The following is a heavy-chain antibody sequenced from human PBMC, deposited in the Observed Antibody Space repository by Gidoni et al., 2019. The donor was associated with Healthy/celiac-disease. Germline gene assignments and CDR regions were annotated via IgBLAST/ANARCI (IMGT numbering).Heavy chain of an antibody. J-gene: IGHJ6*03. V-gene: IGHV4-39*01. Sequence: QLPLQESGPGLVKPSETLSPTCTVSGVSISTSSYYWGWIRQPPGKGLEWIGSIYYSGSTYYNPSLKSRGTISVDTSKNQFSLKLSSVTAADTTVYYCARSVTTVTPFYYYYYYMDVWGKGTKVTVSS. CDR3: ARSVTTVTPFYYYYYYMDV. D-gene: IGHD4-17*01. CDR1: GVSISTSSYY. CDR2: IYYSGST.